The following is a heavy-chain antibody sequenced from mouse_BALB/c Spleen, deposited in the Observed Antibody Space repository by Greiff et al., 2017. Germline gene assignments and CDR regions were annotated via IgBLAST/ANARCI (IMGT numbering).Heavy chain of an antibody. CDR2: ISSGSSTI. Sequence: EVKLVESGGGLVQPGGSRKLSCAASGFTFSSFGMHLVRQAPEKGLEWVAYISSGSSTIYYADTVKGRFTISRDNPKNTLFLQMTSLRSEDTAMYYCARYYFMDYWGQGTSVTVSS. J-gene: IGHJ4*01. CDR3: ARYYFMDY. D-gene: IGHD1-1*01. CDR1: GFTFSSFG. V-gene: IGHV5-17*02.